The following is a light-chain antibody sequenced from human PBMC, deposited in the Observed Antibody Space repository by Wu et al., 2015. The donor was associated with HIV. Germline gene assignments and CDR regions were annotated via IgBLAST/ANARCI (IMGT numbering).Light chain of an antibody. Sequence: DIVLTQSPATLSLSPGGRATLSCRASQRVSTFVAWYQHRPGQAPRLVIYGASNRATGIPARFSGSGSETDFTLTISSLGPEDFAVYYCQQRSNWPYTFGQGT. CDR2: GAS. CDR1: QRVSTF. V-gene: IGKV3-11*01. J-gene: IGKJ2*01. CDR3: QQRSNWPYT.